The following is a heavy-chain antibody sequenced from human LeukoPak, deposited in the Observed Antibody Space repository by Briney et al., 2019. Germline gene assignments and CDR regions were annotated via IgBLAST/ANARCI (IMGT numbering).Heavy chain of an antibody. CDR2: IRYDGSNK. J-gene: IGHJ4*02. CDR1: VFTFSSYG. CDR3: AKGVVVVLAATPIPPDY. V-gene: IGHV3-30*02. D-gene: IGHD2-15*01. Sequence: GGSLRLSCAASVFTFSSYGMHWVRQAPGKGLEWVAFIRYDGSNKYYADSVNGRFTISRDNSKNTLYLQMNRMEAEDGGVYYCAKGVVVVLAATPIPPDYWRQPTQVSVCS.